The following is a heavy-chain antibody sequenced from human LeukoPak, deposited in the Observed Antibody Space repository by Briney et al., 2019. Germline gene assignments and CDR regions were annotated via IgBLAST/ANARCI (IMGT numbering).Heavy chain of an antibody. CDR2: ISSSSSYI. D-gene: IGHD5-12*01. J-gene: IGHJ2*01. Sequence: GGSLRLSCAASGFTFSSYSMNWVRQAPGKGLEWVSSISSSSSYIYYADSVKGRFTISRDNAKNSLYLQMNSLRAGDTAVYYCARVRKYSGYYSWYFDLWGRGTLVTVSS. CDR3: ARVRKYSGYYSWYFDL. V-gene: IGHV3-21*01. CDR1: GFTFSSYS.